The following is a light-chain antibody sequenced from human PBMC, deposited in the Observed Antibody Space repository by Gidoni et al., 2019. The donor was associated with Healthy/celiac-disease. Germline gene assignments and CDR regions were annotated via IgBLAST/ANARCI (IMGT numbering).Light chain of an antibody. CDR2: DAS. V-gene: IGKV3-11*01. Sequence: ELVLTQSQATLSLSPGERATRSCRASQSVSSYLSWYQQKPGQALRLLIADASNRATGIPARFSGRGYGTDFTLTISSREPEDFAGYYCQQRSNWPPYTFGQXTKLEIK. CDR3: QQRSNWPPYT. J-gene: IGKJ2*01. CDR1: QSVSSY.